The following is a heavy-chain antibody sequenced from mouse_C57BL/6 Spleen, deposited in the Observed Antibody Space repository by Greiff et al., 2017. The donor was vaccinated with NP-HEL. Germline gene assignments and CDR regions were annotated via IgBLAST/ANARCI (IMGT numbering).Heavy chain of an antibody. V-gene: IGHV1-54*01. J-gene: IGHJ1*03. CDR1: GYAFTNYL. CDR3: ARCPHVYWYFDV. CDR2: INPGSGGT. Sequence: VQLQQSGAELVRPGTSVKVSCKASGYAFTNYLIEWVKQRPGQGLEWIGVINPGSGGTNYNEKFKGKATLTADKSSSTAYMQLSSLTSEDSAVYFCARCPHVYWYFDVWGTGTTVTVSS.